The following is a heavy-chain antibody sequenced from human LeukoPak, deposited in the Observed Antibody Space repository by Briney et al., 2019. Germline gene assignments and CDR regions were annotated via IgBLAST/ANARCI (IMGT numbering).Heavy chain of an antibody. CDR1: GYSFTTYY. V-gene: IGHV5-51*01. Sequence: KSGESLKISCKGSGYSFTTYYIGWVRQMPGKGLEWMGIIYPGDSNTRYSPSSQGQVTISADKSINSAHLQWTSLTASDTAIYYCARSLRLDYGDYRDAFDVWGQGTMVTVSS. CDR2: IYPGDSNT. J-gene: IGHJ3*01. D-gene: IGHD4-17*01. CDR3: ARSLRLDYGDYRDAFDV.